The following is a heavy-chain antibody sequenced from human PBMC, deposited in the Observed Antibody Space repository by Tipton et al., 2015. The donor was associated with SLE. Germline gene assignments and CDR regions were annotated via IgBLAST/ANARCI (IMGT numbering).Heavy chain of an antibody. CDR1: GGSISSHY. D-gene: IGHD2-21*01. CDR2: IYYSGCT. V-gene: IGHV4-59*11. J-gene: IGHJ4*02. CDR3: ARAAYCGGDCYHFDY. Sequence: TLSLTCTVSGGSISSHYWSWIRQPPGKGLEWIGYIYYSGCTNYNPSLKSRVTISVDTSKNQFSLKLSSVTAADTAVYYCARAAYCGGDCYHFDYWGQGTLVTVSS.